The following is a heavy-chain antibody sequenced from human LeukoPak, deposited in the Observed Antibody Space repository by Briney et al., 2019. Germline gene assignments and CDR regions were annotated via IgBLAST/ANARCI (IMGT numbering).Heavy chain of an antibody. CDR3: ARHGCSGGSCSIHPYYYYYMDV. CDR2: IIPIFGTA. J-gene: IGHJ6*03. D-gene: IGHD2-15*01. V-gene: IGHV1-69*13. CDR1: GYTFTGYY. Sequence: ASVKVSCKASGYTFTGYYMHWVRQAPGQGLEWMGGIIPIFGTANYAQKFQGRVTITADESTSTAYMELSSLRSEDTAVYYCARHGCSGGSCSIHPYYYYYMDVWGKGTTVTVSS.